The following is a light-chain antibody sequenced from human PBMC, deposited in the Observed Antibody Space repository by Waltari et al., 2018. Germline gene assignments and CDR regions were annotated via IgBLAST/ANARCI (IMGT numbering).Light chain of an antibody. CDR1: QSPSNY. V-gene: IGKV1-39*01. CDR3: HQTRSLPDT. CDR2: GAF. J-gene: IGKJ2*01. Sequence: DIHIPQSPSSLSASVGDRVTITCRASQSPSNYLNWYQHKAGEAPKLLIHGAFNLQSGVPSRFSGSGSGTDFTLTISSLQPEDVATYYCHQTRSLPDTFGQGTKLEI.